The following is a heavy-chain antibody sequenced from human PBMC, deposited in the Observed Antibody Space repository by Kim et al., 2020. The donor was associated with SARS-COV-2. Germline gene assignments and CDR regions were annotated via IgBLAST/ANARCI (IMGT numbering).Heavy chain of an antibody. D-gene: IGHD3-16*01. Sequence: TYYNPSLKSRVTISVDTSKNQFSLKLSSVTAADPAVYYCATGRGDDAFDIWGQGTMVTVSS. V-gene: IGHV4-30-2*04. CDR3: ATGRGDDAFDI. J-gene: IGHJ3*02. CDR2: T.